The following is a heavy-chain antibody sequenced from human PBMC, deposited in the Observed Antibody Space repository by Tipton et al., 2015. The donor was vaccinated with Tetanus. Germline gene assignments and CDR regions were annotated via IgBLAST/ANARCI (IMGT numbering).Heavy chain of an antibody. CDR1: GDSINSGDYY. D-gene: IGHD3-3*02. V-gene: IGHV4-30-4*01. CDR3: SSSPGNHSLAFFDY. J-gene: IGHJ4*02. CDR2: IYYSGST. Sequence: TLSLTCSVSGDSINSGDYYWSWIRQPPGKGLEWIGYIYYSGSTYYNPSLKSRVTISIDTSKNQFSLRPSSVTAAGTAVYYCSSSPGNHSLAFFDYWGRGTLVTVSS.